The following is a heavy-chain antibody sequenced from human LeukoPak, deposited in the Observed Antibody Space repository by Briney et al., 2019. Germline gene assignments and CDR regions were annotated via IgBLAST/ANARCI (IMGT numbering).Heavy chain of an antibody. D-gene: IGHD6-13*01. Sequence: GGSLRLSCAASGFTFNRYAMNWVRQAPGKGLEWVSTISDSGDQTYSADSVKGRFTSSRDNSNNTLYLQMNSLRAEDTAVYYCARLKYTSSYYTWFDPWGQETLVTVSS. V-gene: IGHV3-23*01. CDR2: ISDSGDQT. J-gene: IGHJ5*02. CDR3: ARLKYTSSYYTWFDP. CDR1: GFTFNRYA.